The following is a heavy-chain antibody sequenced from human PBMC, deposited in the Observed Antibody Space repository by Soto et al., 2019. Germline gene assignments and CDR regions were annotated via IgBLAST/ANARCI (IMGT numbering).Heavy chain of an antibody. V-gene: IGHV3-23*01. J-gene: IGHJ5*02. CDR1: GFTFSSYA. CDR3: AKEDPGYSSSWYAVEWYNWFDP. Sequence: PGGSLRLSCAASGFTFSSYAMSLVRQAPGKGLEWVSAISGSGGSTYYADSVKGRFTISRDNSKNTLYLQMNSLRAEDTAVYYCAKEDPGYSSSWYAVEWYNWFDPWGQGTLVTVSS. CDR2: ISGSGGST. D-gene: IGHD6-13*01.